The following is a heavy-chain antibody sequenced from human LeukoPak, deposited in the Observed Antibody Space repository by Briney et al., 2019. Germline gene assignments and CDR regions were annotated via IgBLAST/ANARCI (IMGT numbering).Heavy chain of an antibody. CDR3: ARDPGYSSGWYAIDY. Sequence: PGGSLRLSCPASGFTFRNNWMTWVRQAPGKGLEWVASVKKDASEKYYVDSVKGRFTISRDNAKNSLYLQMNSLRVEDTAVYYCARDPGYSSGWYAIDYWGQGTLVTVSS. V-gene: IGHV3-7*01. D-gene: IGHD6-19*01. CDR2: VKKDASEK. CDR1: GFTFRNNW. J-gene: IGHJ4*02.